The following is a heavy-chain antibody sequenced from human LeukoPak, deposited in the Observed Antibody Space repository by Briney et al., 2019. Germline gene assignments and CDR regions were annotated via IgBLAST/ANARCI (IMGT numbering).Heavy chain of an antibody. CDR1: GGTFSSNT. CDR2: IIPIFGTA. D-gene: IGHD3-22*01. Sequence: SVKVSCKASGGTFSSNTISWVRQAPGQGLECMGGIIPIFGTANYAQKFQGRVTITADESTSTAYMELSSLRYEDTAVYYCAKDQDYYDSKSAFDDWGQGSLITVSS. CDR3: AKDQDYYDSKSAFDD. J-gene: IGHJ4*02. V-gene: IGHV1-69*13.